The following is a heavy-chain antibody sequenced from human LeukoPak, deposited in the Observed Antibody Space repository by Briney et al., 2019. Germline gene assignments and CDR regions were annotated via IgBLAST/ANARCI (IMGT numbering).Heavy chain of an antibody. CDR2: ISGSGGRT. J-gene: IGHJ4*02. CDR3: AKDGYTEWLGLYYFDY. Sequence: ETLSLTCALYSGSFSGYYWSWIRQPPGKGLEWVSGISGSGGRTYYADFVKGRFTISRDNSKNTLFLQMNSLRAEDTAVYYCAKDGYTEWLGLYYFDYWGQGTLVTVSS. D-gene: IGHD6-19*01. V-gene: IGHV3-23*01. CDR1: SGSFSGYY.